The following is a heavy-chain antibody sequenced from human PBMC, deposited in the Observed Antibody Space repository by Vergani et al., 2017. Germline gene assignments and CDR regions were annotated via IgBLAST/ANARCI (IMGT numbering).Heavy chain of an antibody. CDR3: ARGDYGILTGYRY. CDR2: INLSGGHT. V-gene: IGHV1-46*03. D-gene: IGHD3-9*01. Sequence: QVQVLQPGAEVKKFGASVKVSCKTSGYTFSNYYMHWVRQAPGQGLEWTEIINLSGGHTNYAQKFQGRVTMTRDTSTSTVYMELSSLRSEDTAIYYCARGDYGILTGYRYWGQGTLVTVSA. CDR1: GYTFSNYY. J-gene: IGHJ4*02.